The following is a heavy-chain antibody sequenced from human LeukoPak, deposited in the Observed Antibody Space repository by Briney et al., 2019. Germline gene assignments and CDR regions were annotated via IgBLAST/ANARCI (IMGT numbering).Heavy chain of an antibody. V-gene: IGHV3-30*18. CDR3: AKATDTAMEEYYFDY. CDR2: ISYDGSNK. D-gene: IGHD5-18*01. CDR1: GFTFSSYG. J-gene: IGHJ4*02. Sequence: GRSLRLSCAASGFTFSSYGMHWVRQAPGKGLEWVAVISYDGSNKYYADSVKGRFTISRDNPKNTLYLQMNSLRAEDTAVYYCAKATDTAMEEYYFDYWGQGTLVTVSS.